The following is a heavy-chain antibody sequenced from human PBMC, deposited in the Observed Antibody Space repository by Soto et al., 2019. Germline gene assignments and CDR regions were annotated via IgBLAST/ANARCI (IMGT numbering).Heavy chain of an antibody. CDR1: GFTFSSYA. CDR2: ISYDGSNK. Sequence: QVQLVESGGGVVQPGRSLRLSCAASGFTFSSYAMHWVRQAPGKGLGWVAVISYDGSNKYYADSVKRRFTISRDNSKHSLFLHMTTLRAEDTAVYYCARDRLRYRLNDSPYYYYGMDVWGQGTTVTVSS. J-gene: IGHJ6*02. D-gene: IGHD1-1*01. CDR3: ARDRLRYRLNDSPYYYYGMDV. V-gene: IGHV3-30-3*01.